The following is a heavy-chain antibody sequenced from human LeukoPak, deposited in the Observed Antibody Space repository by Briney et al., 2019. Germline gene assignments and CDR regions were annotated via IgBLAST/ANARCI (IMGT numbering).Heavy chain of an antibody. CDR3: ARDFCTGCNYYFYGMDV. Sequence: PGRSLRLSCAASGFTFDDYVMHWVRQAPGRGLEWVSGISRNSANIGYADSVKGRFTISRDNAKNSLYLQMNSLRTGDTALYYCARDFCTGCNYYFYGMDVWGRGTTDTVSS. CDR2: ISRNSANI. CDR1: GFTFDDYV. V-gene: IGHV3-9*01. J-gene: IGHJ6*02. D-gene: IGHD2-2*01.